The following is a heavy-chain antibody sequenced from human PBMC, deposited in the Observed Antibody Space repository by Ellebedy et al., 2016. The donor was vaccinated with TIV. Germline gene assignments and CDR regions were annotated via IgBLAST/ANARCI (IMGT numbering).Heavy chain of an antibody. CDR2: ISGSGGST. Sequence: GESLKISCAASGFTFSSYAMSWVRQAPGKGLEWVSAISGSGGSTYYADSVKGRFTISRDNSKNTLYLQMNSLRAEDPAVYYCARGHNHYYYGMDVWGQGTTVTVSS. J-gene: IGHJ6*02. CDR1: GFTFSSYA. V-gene: IGHV3-23*01. CDR3: ARGHNHYYYGMDV. D-gene: IGHD1-14*01.